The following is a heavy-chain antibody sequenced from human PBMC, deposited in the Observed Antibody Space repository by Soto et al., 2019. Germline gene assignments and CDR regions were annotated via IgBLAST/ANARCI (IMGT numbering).Heavy chain of an antibody. CDR1: GYTFASYY. CDR2: INPAGGNT. CDR3: PREWGTGGVDRFDP. J-gene: IGHJ5*02. D-gene: IGHD2-8*02. Sequence: QVQLLQSGAEVKKPGASVKVSCKASGYTFASYYIYWVRQAPGQGLEWVGIINPAGGNTDYAQAFQGRITLTSATSTSTVYMELSSLTPEAPAIYFCPREWGTGGVDRFDPWGQGTLVIVSS. V-gene: IGHV1-46*01.